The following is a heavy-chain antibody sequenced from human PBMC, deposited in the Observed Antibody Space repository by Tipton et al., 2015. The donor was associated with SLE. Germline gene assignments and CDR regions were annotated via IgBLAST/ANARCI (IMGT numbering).Heavy chain of an antibody. V-gene: IGHV3-23*01. CDR1: GFTFSSYA. CDR2: ISGSGGST. J-gene: IGHJ6*02. D-gene: IGHD1-26*01. CDR3: AGNLMVGAYYYYYYGMDV. Sequence: SLRLSCAASGFTFSSYAMHWVRQAPGKGLEWVSAISGSGGSTYYADSVKGRFTISRDNSKNTLYLQMNSLRAEDTAVYYCAGNLMVGAYYYYYYGMDVWGQGTTVTVSS.